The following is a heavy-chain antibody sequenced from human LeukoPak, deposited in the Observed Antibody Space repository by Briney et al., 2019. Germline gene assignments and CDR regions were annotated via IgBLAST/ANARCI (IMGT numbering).Heavy chain of an antibody. Sequence: ASVKVSCKASGYTFTGYYMHWVRQAPGQGLEWMGRINPNSGGTNSAQKFQGRVTMTRDTSISTAYMELSRLTSDDTAVYYCARGDNHYDSSGFLSPFDYWGQGTLVTVSS. CDR3: ARGDNHYDSSGFLSPFDY. V-gene: IGHV1-2*06. D-gene: IGHD3-22*01. J-gene: IGHJ4*02. CDR1: GYTFTGYY. CDR2: INPNSGGT.